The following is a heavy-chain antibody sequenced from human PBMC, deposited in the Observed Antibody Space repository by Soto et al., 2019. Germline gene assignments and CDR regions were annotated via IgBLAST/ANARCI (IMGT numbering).Heavy chain of an antibody. CDR3: ARGGGYDSFDF. CDR2: ISHVETT. V-gene: IGHV4-30-2*06. CDR1: GVTISYGGYS. Sequence: PSETLSLTCSVSGVTISYGGYSWSWIRQSPGKGPEWLGYISHVETTYYNPSFQSRLSLSIDRTRNQFFLSLSSMTAADKAVYYCARGGGYDSFDFWGQGIQVTVSS. J-gene: IGHJ4*02. D-gene: IGHD3-3*01.